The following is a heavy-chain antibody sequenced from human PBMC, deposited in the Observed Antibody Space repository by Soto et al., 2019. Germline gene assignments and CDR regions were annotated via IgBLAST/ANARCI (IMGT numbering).Heavy chain of an antibody. CDR2: INHSGST. CDR3: ARVLFPRYYGSGSSARYNWFDP. J-gene: IGHJ5*02. CDR1: GGSINTGPHY. D-gene: IGHD3-10*01. Sequence: SETLSLTCTVSGGSINTGPHYWIWNRQPPGKGLEWIGEINHSGSTNYNPSLKSRVTISVDTSKNQFSLKLSSVTAADTAVYYCARVLFPRYYGSGSSARYNWFDPWGQGTLVTSPQ. V-gene: IGHV4-34*01.